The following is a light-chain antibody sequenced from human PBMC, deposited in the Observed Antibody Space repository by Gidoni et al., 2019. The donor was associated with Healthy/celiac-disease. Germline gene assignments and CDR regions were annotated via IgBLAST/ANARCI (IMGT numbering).Light chain of an antibody. CDR3: QQRSNSYT. J-gene: IGKJ2*01. Sequence: EIVLTQSPATLSLSPGERATLSCRASQSVSSYLAWYKQKPGQAPRLLIYDASNRATGIPARFSGRGSGTDFTLTISSLEPEDFAVYYCQQRSNSYTFGQGTKLEIK. CDR1: QSVSSY. V-gene: IGKV3-11*01. CDR2: DAS.